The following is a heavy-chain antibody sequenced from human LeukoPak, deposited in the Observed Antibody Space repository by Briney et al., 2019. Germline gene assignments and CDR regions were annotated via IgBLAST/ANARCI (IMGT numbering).Heavy chain of an antibody. J-gene: IGHJ4*02. CDR1: GGSISVYY. CDR3: ARYYWRNGVCQGFDY. Sequence: SETLSLTCTLSGGSISVYYWSWIRQPPGKGLEWIGYIYYSGSTNSNPSLKSRVTISVDTSRNQFSLKLSSVTAADTAVYYCARYYWRNGVCQGFDYWGQGTLVTVSS. V-gene: IGHV4-59*01. CDR2: IYYSGST. D-gene: IGHD2-8*01.